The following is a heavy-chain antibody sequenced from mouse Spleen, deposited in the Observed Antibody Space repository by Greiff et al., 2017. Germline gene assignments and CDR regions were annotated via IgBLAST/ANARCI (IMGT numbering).Heavy chain of an antibody. CDR2: IYSGDGDT. J-gene: IGHJ2*01. D-gene: IGHD4-1*01. Sequence: QVQLQQSGPELVKPGASVKISCKASGYAFSSSWMNWVKQRPGKGLEWIGRIYSGDGDTNYNGKFKGKATLTADKSSSTAYMQLSSLTSEDSAVYYCARFGSYYLDYWGQGTTLTVSS. CDR3: ARFGSYYLDY. CDR1: GYAFSSSW. V-gene: IGHV1-82*01.